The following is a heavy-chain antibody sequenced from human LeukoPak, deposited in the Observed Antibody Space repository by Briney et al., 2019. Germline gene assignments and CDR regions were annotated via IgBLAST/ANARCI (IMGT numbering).Heavy chain of an antibody. J-gene: IGHJ4*02. D-gene: IGHD3-9*01. V-gene: IGHV3-23*01. CDR2: VSGSGDRM. CDR1: GFTSSSYA. CDR3: AKDPDYDILTGYYIDYFDY. Sequence: GGSLRLSCAASGFTSSSYALNWVRQAPGKGLEWVATVSGSGDRMYHANSVKGRFTISRDNSKNTLYLQMNSLRAEDTAVYYCAKDPDYDILTGYYIDYFDYWGQGTLVTVSS.